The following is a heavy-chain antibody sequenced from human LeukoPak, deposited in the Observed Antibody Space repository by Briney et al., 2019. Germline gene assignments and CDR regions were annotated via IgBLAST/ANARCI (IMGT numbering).Heavy chain of an antibody. CDR3: ARSTSGSGYYYYYMDV. CDR2: IYTSGST. Sequence: SETLSLTCTVSAGSISSYYWSWIRQPPGEGLEWIGYIYTSGSTNYNPSLKSRVTISVDTSKNQIFLKLSSVTAADTAVYYCARSTSGSGYYYYYMDVWGKGTTVTVSS. J-gene: IGHJ6*03. D-gene: IGHD3-10*01. V-gene: IGHV4-4*09. CDR1: AGSISSYY.